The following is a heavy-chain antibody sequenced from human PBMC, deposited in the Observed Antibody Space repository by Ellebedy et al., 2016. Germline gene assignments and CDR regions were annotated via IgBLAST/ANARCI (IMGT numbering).Heavy chain of an antibody. D-gene: IGHD2-21*01. J-gene: IGHJ4*02. V-gene: IGHV3-21*01. CDR2: ISSSSTYI. CDR1: GFTLSSYA. CDR3: ARGQLPLCGGDCFSSH. Sequence: GESLKISXEASGFTLSSYAMNWVRQAPGKGLEWVSFISSSSTYIYYADSVKGRFTVSRDSAKNSLYLQMNSLRADDTAVYYCARGQLPLCGGDCFSSHWGQGVLVTVSS.